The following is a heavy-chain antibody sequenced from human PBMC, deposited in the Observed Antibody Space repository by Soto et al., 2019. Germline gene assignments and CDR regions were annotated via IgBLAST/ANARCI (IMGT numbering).Heavy chain of an antibody. CDR2: ISWNSGSI. CDR1: GFTFDDYA. J-gene: IGHJ4*02. D-gene: IGHD2-2*01. CDR3: AKALLGSPSWTAADY. Sequence: GGSLRLSCAASGFTFDDYAMHWVRQAPGKGLEWVSGISWNSGSIGYADSVKGRFTISRDNAKNSLYLQMNSLRAEDTALYYCAKALLGSPSWTAADYWGKETLVTVPS. V-gene: IGHV3-9*01.